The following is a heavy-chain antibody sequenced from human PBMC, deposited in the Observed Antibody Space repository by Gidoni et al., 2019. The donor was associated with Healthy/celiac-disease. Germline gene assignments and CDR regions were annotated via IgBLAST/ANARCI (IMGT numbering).Heavy chain of an antibody. J-gene: IGHJ4*02. CDR2: IKSKTDGGTT. CDR1: GLTFSNAW. D-gene: IGHD1-26*01. Sequence: EVQLVESGGGLVKPGGSLRHSCAASGLTFSNAWMSGVRPAPGKGLGWVGRIKSKTDGGTTDYAAPVKGRFTISRDDSKNTLYLQMNSLKTEDTAVYYCTTVGGANTRDPVDYWGQGTLVTVSS. CDR3: TTVGGANTRDPVDY. V-gene: IGHV3-15*01.